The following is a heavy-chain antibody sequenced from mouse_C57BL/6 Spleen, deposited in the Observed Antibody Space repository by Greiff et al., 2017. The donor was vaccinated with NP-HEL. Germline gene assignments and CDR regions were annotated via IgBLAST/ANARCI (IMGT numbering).Heavy chain of an antibody. CDR3: ARSGPYGNSAWFAY. CDR2: ISGGGGNT. D-gene: IGHD2-1*01. J-gene: IGHJ3*01. CDR1: GFTFSSYT. Sequence: EVKLVESGGGLVKPGGSLKLSCAASGFTFSSYTMSWVRQTPEKRLEWVATISGGGGNTYYPDSVKGRFTISRDNAKNTLYLQMSSLRSEDTALDYCARSGPYGNSAWFAYWGQGTLVTVSA. V-gene: IGHV5-9*01.